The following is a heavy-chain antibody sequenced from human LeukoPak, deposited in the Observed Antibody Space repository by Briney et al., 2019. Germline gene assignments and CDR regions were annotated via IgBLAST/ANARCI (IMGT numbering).Heavy chain of an antibody. CDR2: ISTRSSAI. Sequence: PWGSLRLSCAGSGIRSYSMNWVRQAPGKGLEWVSYISTRSSAIYYADSVKGRFTISRDNAKNSLYLQMNSLRAEDTAVYYCARSSDGPYYYYLDVWGKGTTVTVSS. V-gene: IGHV3-48*01. J-gene: IGHJ6*03. CDR1: GIRSYS. D-gene: IGHD6-6*01. CDR3: ARSSDGPYYYYLDV.